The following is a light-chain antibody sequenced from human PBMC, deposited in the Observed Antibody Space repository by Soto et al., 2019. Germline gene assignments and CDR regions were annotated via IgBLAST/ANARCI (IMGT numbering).Light chain of an antibody. J-gene: IGKJ1*01. CDR2: AAS. CDR3: QESYRRPPWM. Sequence: DIQMTQSPSSLSASVGDRVTVTCRASQSISNHLNWYQQKPGKAPKLLIYAASNLHSGVPSRFSGSGSGTDFTLTIRSLQLEDFATYYCQESYRRPPWMFGQGTKVEIK. CDR1: QSISNH. V-gene: IGKV1-39*01.